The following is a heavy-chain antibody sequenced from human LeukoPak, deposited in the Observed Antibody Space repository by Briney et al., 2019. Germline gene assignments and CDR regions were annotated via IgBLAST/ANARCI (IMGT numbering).Heavy chain of an antibody. CDR2: ISSSSSYI. CDR3: ARDALRFLEWVDY. J-gene: IGHJ4*02. Sequence: PGGSLRLSCAASGFTFSSYSMNWVRQAPGKGLEWVSSISSSSSYIYYADSVKGRFTISRDNAKNSLYLQMNSLRAEDTAVYYCARDALRFLEWVDYWGQETLVTVSS. CDR1: GFTFSSYS. V-gene: IGHV3-21*01. D-gene: IGHD3-3*01.